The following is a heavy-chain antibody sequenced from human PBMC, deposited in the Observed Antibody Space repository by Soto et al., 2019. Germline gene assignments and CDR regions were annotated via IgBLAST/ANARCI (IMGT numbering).Heavy chain of an antibody. CDR2: IYSGGST. CDR3: ARDLPSGAGTLYGAFDI. V-gene: IGHV3-53*04. D-gene: IGHD6-19*01. CDR1: GFTVSSNY. J-gene: IGHJ3*02. Sequence: GGSLRLSCAASGFTVSSNYMSWVRQAPGKGLEWVSVIYSGGSTYYADSVKGRFTISRHNSKNTLYLQMNSLRAEDTAVYYCARDLPSGAGTLYGAFDIWGQGTMVTVSS.